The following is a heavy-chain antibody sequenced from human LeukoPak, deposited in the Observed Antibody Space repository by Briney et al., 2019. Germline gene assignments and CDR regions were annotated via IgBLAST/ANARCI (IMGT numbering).Heavy chain of an antibody. CDR1: GGSIISSSYS. CDR3: ARDRGTTGYYYLDS. Sequence: NSSEPLSLTCTVSGGSIISSSYSWGWIRQPPGKGLEWLGNIYYSGSTYYNSSLKSRVTMSVDASRNQFSLKLVSVTAADTAVYYCARDRGTTGYYYLDSWGQGILVTVSS. J-gene: IGHJ4*02. CDR2: IYYSGST. V-gene: IGHV4-39*07. D-gene: IGHD1-26*01.